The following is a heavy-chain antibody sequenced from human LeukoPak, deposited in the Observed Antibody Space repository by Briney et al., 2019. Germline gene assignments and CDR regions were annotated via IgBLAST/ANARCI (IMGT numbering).Heavy chain of an antibody. CDR3: ARDPTTQTFDY. D-gene: IGHD4-11*01. CDR2: ISTYNGNT. V-gene: IGHV1-18*01. J-gene: IGHJ4*02. CDR1: GYSFSRYG. Sequence: GASVKVSCKASGYSFSRYGISWVRQAPGQGLEWMGWISTYNGNTNYAQKLQGRVTMTTDTSTTTAYMELRSLTSDDTAVYYCARDPTTQTFDYWGQGTLVTVSS.